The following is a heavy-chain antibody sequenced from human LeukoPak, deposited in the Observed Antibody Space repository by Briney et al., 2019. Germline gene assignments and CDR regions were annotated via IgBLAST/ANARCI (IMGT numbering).Heavy chain of an antibody. CDR1: GFTFSSYG. CDR2: ISYDGSNK. D-gene: IGHD3-22*01. CDR3: AKGAYYYDK. Sequence: GGSLRLSCAASGFTFSSYGMHWVRQAPGKGLEWVAVISYDGSNKYYADSVKGRFTISRDNSKNTLYLQMNSLRAEDTAVYYCAKGAYYYDKWGQGTLVTVPS. V-gene: IGHV3-30*18. J-gene: IGHJ4*02.